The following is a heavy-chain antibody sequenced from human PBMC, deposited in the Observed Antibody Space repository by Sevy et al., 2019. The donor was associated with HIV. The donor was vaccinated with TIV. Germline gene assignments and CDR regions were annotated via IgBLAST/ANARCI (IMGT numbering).Heavy chain of an antibody. J-gene: IGHJ4*02. CDR2: ISDDGKNE. V-gene: IGHV3-30*18. D-gene: IGHD6-13*01. Sequence: GGSLRLSCAGSGFTFYNYGIHWVRQAPGKGLEWVTMISDDGKNENYADSVKGRFTISRDNSKNTVYLQMNSLRPDDSAIYYCAKDSSGSWAVDYWGQGTLVTVSS. CDR3: AKDSSGSWAVDY. CDR1: GFTFYNYG.